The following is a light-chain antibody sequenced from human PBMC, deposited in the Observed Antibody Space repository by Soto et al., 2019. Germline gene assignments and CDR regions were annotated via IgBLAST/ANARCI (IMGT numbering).Light chain of an antibody. CDR1: SSDVGGYNY. V-gene: IGLV2-8*01. J-gene: IGLJ2*01. CDR2: EVS. Sequence: QSALTQPPSASGSPGQSVTISCTGTSSDVGGYNYVSWYQQHPGKAPKLMIYEVSKRPSGVPDRFSGSKSGNTASLTVSGRQVEEEADYYCSLFEASNNLLFGGGTKVTVL. CDR3: SLFEASNNLL.